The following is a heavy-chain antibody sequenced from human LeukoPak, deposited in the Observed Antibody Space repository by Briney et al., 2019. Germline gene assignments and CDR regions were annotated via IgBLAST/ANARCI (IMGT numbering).Heavy chain of an antibody. Sequence: GGSLRLSCAASGFTFSSYAMSWVRQAPGKGLEWVSVISGSGGSTYYADSVKGRFTISRDNSKNTLYLQMSSLRDEDTAVYYCARGGIAVAGTFLNSYYYAMDVWGQGTTVTVSS. CDR2: ISGSGGST. CDR3: ARGGIAVAGTFLNSYYYAMDV. V-gene: IGHV3-23*01. D-gene: IGHD6-19*01. J-gene: IGHJ6*02. CDR1: GFTFSSYA.